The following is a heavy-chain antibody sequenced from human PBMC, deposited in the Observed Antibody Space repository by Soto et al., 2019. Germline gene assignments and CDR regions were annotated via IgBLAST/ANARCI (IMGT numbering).Heavy chain of an antibody. Sequence: SETLSLTCAVYGGSFSGYYWSWIRQPPGKGLEWIGEINHSGSTNYNPSLKSRVTISVDTSKNQFSLKLSSVTAADTAVYYCTGIAVAGTEYYYYGMDVWGQGTTVT. CDR2: INHSGST. J-gene: IGHJ6*01. CDR3: TGIAVAGTEYYYYGMDV. CDR1: GGSFSGYY. V-gene: IGHV4-34*01. D-gene: IGHD6-19*01.